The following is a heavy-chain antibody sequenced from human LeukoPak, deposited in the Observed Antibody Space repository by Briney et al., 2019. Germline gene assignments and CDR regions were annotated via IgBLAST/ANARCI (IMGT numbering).Heavy chain of an antibody. J-gene: IGHJ6*03. CDR1: GFTFSSYA. CDR3: AKDGKYYGSGNYMDV. D-gene: IGHD3-10*01. V-gene: IGHV3-30*04. CDR2: ISYDGSNK. Sequence: QPGGSLRLSCAASGFTFSSYAMHWVRQAPGKGLEWVAAISYDGSNKYYADSVKGRFTISRDNSKNTLYLQMNSLRAEDTAVYYCAKDGKYYGSGNYMDVWGKGTTVTISS.